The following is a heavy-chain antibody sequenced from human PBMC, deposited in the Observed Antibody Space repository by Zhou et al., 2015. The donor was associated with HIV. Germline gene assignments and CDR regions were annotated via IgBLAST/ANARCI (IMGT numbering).Heavy chain of an antibody. CDR3: ARIEAGGI. CDR1: GGIFSSQA. D-gene: IGHD1-14*01. V-gene: IGHV1-69*13. J-gene: IGHJ4*02. Sequence: QVQLVQSGAEVKKPGSSVKVSCKASGGIFSSQAISWVRQAPGQGFEWMGGIIPFLGTANYAQKFQGRVTITADESTSAAYMELSSLTTDDTAMYYCARIEAGGIWGQGTLV. CDR2: IIPFLGTA.